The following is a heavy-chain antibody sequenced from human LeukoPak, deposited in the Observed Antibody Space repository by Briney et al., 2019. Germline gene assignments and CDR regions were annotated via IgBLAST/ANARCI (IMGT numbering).Heavy chain of an antibody. CDR2: INHSGST. V-gene: IGHV4-34*01. J-gene: IGHJ2*01. CDR1: GGSFSGYY. CDR3: ARVLEGSSGQHWYFDL. Sequence: SETLSLTCAVYGGSFSGYYWSWIRQPPGKGLEWIGEINHSGSTNHNPSLKSRVTISVDTSKKQFSLKLSSVTAADTAVYYCARVLEGSSGQHWYFDLWGRGTLVTVSS. D-gene: IGHD6-19*01.